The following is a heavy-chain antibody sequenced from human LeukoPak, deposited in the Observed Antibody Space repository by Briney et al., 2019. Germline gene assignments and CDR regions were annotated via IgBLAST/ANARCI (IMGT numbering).Heavy chain of an antibody. Sequence: WGSLRLSCAASGFTFSSYGMHWVRQAPGKGLEWVAVIWYDGSNQDYADSVKGRFTIFRDNTKNTLYLQMNSLRAEDTAVYYCARGRGIAVAGTDYWGQGTLVTVSS. CDR3: ARGRGIAVAGTDY. J-gene: IGHJ4*02. CDR1: GFTFSSYG. V-gene: IGHV3-33*01. D-gene: IGHD6-19*01. CDR2: IWYDGSNQ.